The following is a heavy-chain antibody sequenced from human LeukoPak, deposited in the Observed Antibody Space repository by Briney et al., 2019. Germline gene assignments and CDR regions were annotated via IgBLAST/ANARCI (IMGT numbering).Heavy chain of an antibody. CDR2: ISYDGSDK. Sequence: GTSLRLSCAASGFPFSTYAMHWVRQAPGKGLEWVAVISYDGSDKYYPDSVKGRFTISRDNSKNTLYLQMNSLRGEDTAVYYCTRRGGDDYFDYWGQGTLVTVSS. V-gene: IGHV3-30*04. D-gene: IGHD2-21*02. CDR3: TRRGGDDYFDY. CDR1: GFPFSTYA. J-gene: IGHJ4*02.